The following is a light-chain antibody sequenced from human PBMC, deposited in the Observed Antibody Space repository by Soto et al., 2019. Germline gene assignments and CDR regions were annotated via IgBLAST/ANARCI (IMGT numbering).Light chain of an antibody. CDR1: QSVSSTF. CDR3: QQYGRSPWT. J-gene: IGKJ1*01. CDR2: GAS. V-gene: IGKV3-20*01. Sequence: EIVLTQSPATLSLSPGEGATLSCRASQSVSSTFLAWYQHKPGRPPRLLIYGASSRATDIPDRFSGGGSGTDFPLTIIRLEPEDFAVYYCQQYGRSPWTFGQGTKVEIK.